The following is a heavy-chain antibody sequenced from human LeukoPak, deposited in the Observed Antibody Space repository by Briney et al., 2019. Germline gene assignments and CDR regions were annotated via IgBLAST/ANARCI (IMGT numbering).Heavy chain of an antibody. Sequence: GGSLRLSCAASGFTFSTYGMHWVRQAPGKGLEWVTFIRYDGSYKYYTDSVKGRFTISKDNSKNTLYLQMNSLRADDTAMYYCVKDPVSDHFWSGYYLDSWGQGTLVTVSS. CDR1: GFTFSTYG. V-gene: IGHV3-30*02. D-gene: IGHD3-3*02. J-gene: IGHJ4*02. CDR2: IRYDGSYK. CDR3: VKDPVSDHFWSGYYLDS.